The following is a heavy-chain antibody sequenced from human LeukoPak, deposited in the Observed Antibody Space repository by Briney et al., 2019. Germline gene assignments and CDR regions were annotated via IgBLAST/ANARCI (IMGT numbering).Heavy chain of an antibody. V-gene: IGHV3-23*01. D-gene: IGHD3-3*01. Sequence: PGGSLRLSCTASGFTPSSYAMDWVREAPGKGLEWGSAIGTTEGSTFYAGSVKGRFTIFRDHSKNALYLQMNSLRVEDTAVYYCARKDIHTTRIFLDVWGQGTTVTVSS. CDR3: ARKDIHTTRIFLDV. CDR2: IGTTEGST. CDR1: GFTPSSYA. J-gene: IGHJ6*02.